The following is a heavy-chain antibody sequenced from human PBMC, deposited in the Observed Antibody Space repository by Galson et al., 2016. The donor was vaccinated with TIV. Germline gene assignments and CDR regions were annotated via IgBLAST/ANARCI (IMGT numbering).Heavy chain of an antibody. CDR3: AKDRQWIPSSLDY. V-gene: IGHV3-7*03. J-gene: IGHJ4*02. Sequence: SLRLSCAASGFTFRIYWMNWVRQAPGKGLEWVASINQDGSEKYYADSVKGRFTISRDSYKDTVYLQMNSLRAEDTAIYFCAKDRQWIPSSLDYWGQGILVTVSS. CDR2: INQDGSEK. CDR1: GFTFRIYW. D-gene: IGHD5-18*01.